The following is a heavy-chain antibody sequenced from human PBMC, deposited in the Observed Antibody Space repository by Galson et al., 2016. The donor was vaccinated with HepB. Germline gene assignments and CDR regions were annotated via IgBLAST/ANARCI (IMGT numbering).Heavy chain of an antibody. CDR3: ADPPTGY. V-gene: IGHV3-7*03. CDR1: GFTFSGYW. D-gene: IGHD1-1*01. J-gene: IGHJ4*02. Sequence: SLRLSCAASGFTFSGYWMTWVRQAPGKGLEWVANINQDGSEKHYVDSVKGRFTISRDNAKNSLYLQMNSLRAEDTAVYYCADPPTGYWGQGTLVTVPP. CDR2: INQDGSEK.